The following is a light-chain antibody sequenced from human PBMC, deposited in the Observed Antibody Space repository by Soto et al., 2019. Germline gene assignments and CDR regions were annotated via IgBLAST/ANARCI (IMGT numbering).Light chain of an antibody. J-gene: IGLJ2*01. Sequence: SYELTQPPSVSVSPGQTASITCSGDKLGDKYACWYQQKPGQSPVLVIYQDSKRPSGIPERFSGSNSGNTATLTISGTQAMDEADYYCQAWDSSTASVVFGGETNVTVL. V-gene: IGLV3-1*01. CDR1: KLGDKY. CDR3: QAWDSSTASVV. CDR2: QDS.